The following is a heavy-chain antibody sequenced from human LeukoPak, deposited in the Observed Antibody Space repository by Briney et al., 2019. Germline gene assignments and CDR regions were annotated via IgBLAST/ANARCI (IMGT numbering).Heavy chain of an antibody. J-gene: IGHJ5*02. V-gene: IGHV4-34*01. CDR2: INHSGST. CDR3: ARVLLNAGRTRWNWFDP. Sequence: SETLSLTCAVYGGSFSGYYWSWIRQPPGKGLEWIGEINHSGSTNYNPSLKSRVTISVDTSKNQFSLKLSSVTAADTVVYYCARVLLNAGRTRWNWFDPWGQGTLVTVSS. CDR1: GGSFSGYY. D-gene: IGHD1-14*01.